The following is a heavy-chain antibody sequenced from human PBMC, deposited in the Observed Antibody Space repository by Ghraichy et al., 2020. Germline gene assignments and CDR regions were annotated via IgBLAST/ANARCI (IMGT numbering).Heavy chain of an antibody. CDR1: GFTFSSYS. CDR3: ARAAVAGIYYFDY. Sequence: GGSRLSCAASGFTFSSYSMNWVRQAPGKGLEWVSYISSSSSTIYYADSVKGRFTISRDNAKNSLYLQMNSLRDEDTAVYYCARAAVAGIYYFDYWGQGTLVTVSS. J-gene: IGHJ4*02. CDR2: ISSSSSTI. D-gene: IGHD6-19*01. V-gene: IGHV3-48*02.